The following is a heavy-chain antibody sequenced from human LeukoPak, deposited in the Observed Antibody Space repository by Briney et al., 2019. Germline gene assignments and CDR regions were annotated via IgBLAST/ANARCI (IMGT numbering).Heavy chain of an antibody. V-gene: IGHV3-7*01. CDR1: GFTFSSYW. CDR2: IKQDRSEK. Sequence: GGSLRLSCSASGFTFSSYWMRWVRQAPGKGLEWVANIKQDRSEKYYVDSVQGRFTISRDNAKNSLYLQMNSLRAEDTAVYYCAREYGHYYYYYMDVWGKGTTVTVSS. J-gene: IGHJ6*03. D-gene: IGHD4-17*01. CDR3: AREYGHYYYYYMDV.